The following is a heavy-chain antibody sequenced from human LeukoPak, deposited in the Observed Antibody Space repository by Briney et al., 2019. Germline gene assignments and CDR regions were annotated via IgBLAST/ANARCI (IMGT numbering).Heavy chain of an antibody. J-gene: IGHJ4*02. V-gene: IGHV4-59*01. CDR2: TYYSGST. Sequence: SETLSLTCTVSGGSISSYYWSWIRQPPGKGLEWIGYTYYSGSTNYNPSLKSRVSISVDTSKNQFSLKLSSVTAADTAVYYGARAAWELPLDYWGQGTLVTVSS. D-gene: IGHD1-26*01. CDR1: GGSISSYY. CDR3: ARAAWELPLDY.